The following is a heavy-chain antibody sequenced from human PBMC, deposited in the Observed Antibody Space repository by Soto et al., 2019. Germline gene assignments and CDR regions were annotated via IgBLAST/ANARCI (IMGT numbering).Heavy chain of an antibody. CDR1: GFTFSSYW. Sequence: PGGSLRLSCAASGFTFSSYWMSWVRQAPGKGLEWVANIKQDGSEKYYVDSVKGRFTISRDNAKNSLYLQMNSLRAEDTAVYYCARDSPYSSGWYSSYYGMDVWGQGTTVTVSS. J-gene: IGHJ6*02. D-gene: IGHD6-19*01. CDR2: IKQDGSEK. V-gene: IGHV3-7*05. CDR3: ARDSPYSSGWYSSYYGMDV.